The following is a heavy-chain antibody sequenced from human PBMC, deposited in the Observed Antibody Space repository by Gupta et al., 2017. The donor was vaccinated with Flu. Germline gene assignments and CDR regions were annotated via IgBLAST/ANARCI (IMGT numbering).Heavy chain of an antibody. J-gene: IGHJ3*01. V-gene: IGHV3-9*01. D-gene: IGHD2-15*01. CDR1: GITFDDYA. CDR2: ITWNSDTI. CDR3: VKDRGYTWDAIDF. Sequence: EVQLVESGGGLVQPGRSLRLSCAASGITFDDYAMHWVRQAPGKGLEWVSGITWNSDTIGYADSVKGRFTLSRDTAKNSLDLQINSLRPEDTALYYCVKDRGYTWDAIDFWGQGTMVTVSS.